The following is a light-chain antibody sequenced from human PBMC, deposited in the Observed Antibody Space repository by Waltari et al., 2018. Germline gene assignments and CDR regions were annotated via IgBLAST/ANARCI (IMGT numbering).Light chain of an antibody. CDR3: QQYGSSPKT. J-gene: IGKJ1*01. CDR1: QSVSSSY. Sequence: CRASQSVSSSYIPWYQQKPGQAPRLLIYGASSRATGIPDRFSGSGSGTDFTLTISRLEPEDFAVYYCQQYGSSPKTFGQGTKVEIK. V-gene: IGKV3-20*01. CDR2: GAS.